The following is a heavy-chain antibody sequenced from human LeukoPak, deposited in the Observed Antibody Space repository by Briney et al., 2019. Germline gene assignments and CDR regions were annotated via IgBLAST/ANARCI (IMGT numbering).Heavy chain of an antibody. Sequence: GGSLRLSCTASGFTFSIYAMSWVRQAPGKGLEWVSAISASNGNTYYAAPVKGRFTISRDNPKNTLYLQMNSLRADDTAVYHCAKDLSYAFDYWGQGTLVTVSS. CDR1: GFTFSIYA. CDR3: AKDLSYAFDY. CDR2: ISASNGNT. J-gene: IGHJ4*02. V-gene: IGHV3-23*01. D-gene: IGHD5-18*01.